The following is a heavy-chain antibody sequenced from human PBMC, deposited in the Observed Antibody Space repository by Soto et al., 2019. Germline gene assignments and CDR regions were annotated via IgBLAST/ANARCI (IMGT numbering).Heavy chain of an antibody. V-gene: IGHV1-2*04. CDR3: ATSRTSIAVAGETEYYFDY. CDR1: GYTFTDFY. D-gene: IGHD6-19*01. CDR2: INPNSGGT. Sequence: QVQLVQSGAEVKKPGASVKVSCKTSGYTFTDFYMHWVRQAPGQGLEWMGWINPNSGGTKYAQNFQGLCALTRDTSISTAYMELSRLRSDDTAVYYCATSRTSIAVAGETEYYFDYWGQGTLVTVSS. J-gene: IGHJ4*02.